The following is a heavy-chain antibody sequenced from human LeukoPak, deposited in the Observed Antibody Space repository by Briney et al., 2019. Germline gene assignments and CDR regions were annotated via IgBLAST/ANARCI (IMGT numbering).Heavy chain of an antibody. CDR3: ARDPEGLDAFEI. J-gene: IGHJ3*02. D-gene: IGHD1-14*01. CDR2: IYSGYS. Sequence: KPSETLSLTCTLSTRSIRGYYWSWIRQPDGKGLEWIGRIYSGYSNYNRSVKSRVTMSVDTSKNQLCLKLSSVTAADTAVYYCARDPEGLDAFEIWGQGTMVTVSS. V-gene: IGHV4-4*07. CDR1: TRSIRGYY.